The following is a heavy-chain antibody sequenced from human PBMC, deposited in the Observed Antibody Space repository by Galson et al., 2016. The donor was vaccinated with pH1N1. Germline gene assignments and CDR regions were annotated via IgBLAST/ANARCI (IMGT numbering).Heavy chain of an antibody. D-gene: IGHD3-9*01. Sequence: SGISWNSGKREYADSVKGRFTITRDNTKKSLYLQVRSLTTDDTAFYYCAKDRYMNIWQGHIDSWGQGTLITVSS. J-gene: IGHJ4*02. V-gene: IGHV3-9*01. CDR2: ISWNSGKR. CDR3: AKDRYMNIWQGHIDS.